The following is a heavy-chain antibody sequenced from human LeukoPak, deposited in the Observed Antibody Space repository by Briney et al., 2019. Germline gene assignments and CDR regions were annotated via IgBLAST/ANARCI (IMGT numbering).Heavy chain of an antibody. CDR2: ISANAAGT. CDR3: AKDSGNSGWYVDN. Sequence: GGSLRLSCTASGFTFSNYAMRWFRQAPGKGLEWVSSISANAAGTYYADSVKGRFTISRDNSKNTVYLQMNSLRGEDTAVYYCAKDSGNSGWYVDNWGQGTLVTVSS. J-gene: IGHJ4*02. CDR1: GFTFSNYA. D-gene: IGHD6-19*01. V-gene: IGHV3-23*01.